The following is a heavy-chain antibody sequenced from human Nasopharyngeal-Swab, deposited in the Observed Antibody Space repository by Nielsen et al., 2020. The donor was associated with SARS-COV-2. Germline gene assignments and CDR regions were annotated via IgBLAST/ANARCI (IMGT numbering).Heavy chain of an antibody. Sequence: GGSLRLSCKVSGYSFIDYWIGWVRQMPGRGLEWMGIIYPGDSDTRYNPSFQGQVTISADNSISTAYLQWGSLKAPDSAMYYCARPLAAASYYFDYWGQGTLVTVSS. D-gene: IGHD6-25*01. CDR2: IYPGDSDT. J-gene: IGHJ4*02. CDR3: ARPLAAASYYFDY. V-gene: IGHV5-51*01. CDR1: GYSFIDYW.